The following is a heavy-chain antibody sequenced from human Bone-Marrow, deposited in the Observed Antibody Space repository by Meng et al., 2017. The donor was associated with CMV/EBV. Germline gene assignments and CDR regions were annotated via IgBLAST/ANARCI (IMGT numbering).Heavy chain of an antibody. J-gene: IGHJ4*02. CDR1: GFTFSSYA. CDR2: ISGSGGST. D-gene: IGHD4-17*01. V-gene: IGHV3-23*01. Sequence: GGSLRLSCAASGFTFSSYAMSWVRQAPGKGLEWVSAISGSGGSTYYADSVKGRFTISRDNSKNTLYLQMNSLRVEDTAVYYCAKDYTVTTLIWESHWGQGTLVTVSS. CDR3: AKDYTVTTLIWESH.